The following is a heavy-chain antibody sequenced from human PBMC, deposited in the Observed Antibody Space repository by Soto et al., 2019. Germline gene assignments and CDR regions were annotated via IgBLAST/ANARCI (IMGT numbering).Heavy chain of an antibody. J-gene: IGHJ6*03. CDR1: RYTFTSYS. CDR3: ASNYGDSLYYYYYYMDV. V-gene: IGHV1-3*01. Sequence: GASAKASCKASRYTFTSYSMHWVRQAHGQRLEWMGWINAGNGNTKYSQKFQGRVTITRDTSASTAYMELSSLRSEDTAVYYCASNYGDSLYYYYYYMDVWGKGTTVTVSS. D-gene: IGHD4-17*01. CDR2: INAGNGNT.